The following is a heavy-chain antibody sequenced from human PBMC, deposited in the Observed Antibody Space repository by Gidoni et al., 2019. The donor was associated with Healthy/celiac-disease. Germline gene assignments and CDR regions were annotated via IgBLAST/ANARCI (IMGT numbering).Heavy chain of an antibody. CDR1: GFPFSSYA. V-gene: IGHV3-23*01. D-gene: IGHD4-17*01. J-gene: IGHJ4*02. CDR3: AKEYGDYFVLWDY. CDR2: ISGSGGST. Sequence: EVQLLESGGGLVQPGGSLRLYCAASGFPFSSYAMSWVRQAPGKGLVWVSAISGSGGSTYYADSVKGRFTISRDNAKNTLYLQMNSLRAEDTAVYYCAKEYGDYFVLWDYWGQGTLVTVSS.